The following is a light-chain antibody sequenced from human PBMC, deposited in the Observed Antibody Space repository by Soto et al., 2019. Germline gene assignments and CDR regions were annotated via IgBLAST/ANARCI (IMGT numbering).Light chain of an antibody. J-gene: IGKJ3*01. V-gene: IGKV3-20*01. Sequence: EIVWTQSPGTLSLSPGERATLSCRASQIISSNYLAWYQQKPGRAPRVLIYGASIRPTSIPARFSGSGSGADFALTISRVEPAEFGVYDCHHYGSSPPFTFGPGTKVDIK. CDR2: GAS. CDR3: HHYGSSPPFT. CDR1: QIISSNY.